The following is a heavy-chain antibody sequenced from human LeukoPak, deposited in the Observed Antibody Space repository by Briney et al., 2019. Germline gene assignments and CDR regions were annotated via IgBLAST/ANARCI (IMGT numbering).Heavy chain of an antibody. V-gene: IGHV4-34*01. CDR2: INHSGRT. J-gene: IGHJ4*02. CDR1: GGSFSGYC. CDR3: ASQGKDCSGGSCYSGVRYFDY. D-gene: IGHD2-15*01. Sequence: SETLSLTCAVYGGSFSGYCWSWIRQPPGKGLEWLGEINHSGRTNYNTSLKSRATISVATSKNQFSLKLSSVTAADTAVYYCASQGKDCSGGSCYSGVRYFDYWGQGTLVTVSS.